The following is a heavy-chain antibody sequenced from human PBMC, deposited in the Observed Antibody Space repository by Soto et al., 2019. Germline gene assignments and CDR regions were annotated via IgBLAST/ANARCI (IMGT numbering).Heavy chain of an antibody. V-gene: IGHV3-33*01. Sequence: QVQLVESGGGVVQPGRSLRLSCAASGFTFSSYGMHWVRQAPGKGLEWVAVIWYDGSNKYYADSVKGRFTISRDNSKNPLYLQMNSLRAEDTAVYYCAREGYCSGGSCFDYYYYGMDVWGQGTTVTVSS. CDR3: AREGYCSGGSCFDYYYYGMDV. J-gene: IGHJ6*02. D-gene: IGHD2-15*01. CDR2: IWYDGSNK. CDR1: GFTFSSYG.